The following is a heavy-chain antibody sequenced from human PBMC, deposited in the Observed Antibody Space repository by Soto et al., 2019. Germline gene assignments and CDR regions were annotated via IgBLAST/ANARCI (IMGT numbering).Heavy chain of an antibody. D-gene: IGHD3-10*01. CDR3: VRGRGGD. V-gene: IGHV3-11*06. CDR2: ISNSGTYT. J-gene: IGHJ4*02. CDR1: GFTFSDYY. Sequence: QAQLVESGGDLVKPGGSLRLSCAASGFTFSDYYMTWIRQAPGKGLEWISYISNSGTYTNYADSVKGRFTITRDNAKNSLYLRMTGLRAEDTAVYYCVRGRGGDWGQGTLVTVSS.